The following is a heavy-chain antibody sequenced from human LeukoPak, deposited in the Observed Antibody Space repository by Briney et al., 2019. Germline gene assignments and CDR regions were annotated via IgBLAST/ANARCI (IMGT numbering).Heavy chain of an antibody. Sequence: GGSLRLSCAASGFTFSSYGMHWVRQAPGKGLEWVAVISYDGSNKYYADSVKGRFTISRDNSKNTLYLQMNSLRAEDTAVYYCAKAVRAGGNSALSAFDIWGQGTMVTVSS. CDR3: AKAVRAGGNSALSAFDI. D-gene: IGHD4-23*01. J-gene: IGHJ3*02. V-gene: IGHV3-30*18. CDR1: GFTFSSYG. CDR2: ISYDGSNK.